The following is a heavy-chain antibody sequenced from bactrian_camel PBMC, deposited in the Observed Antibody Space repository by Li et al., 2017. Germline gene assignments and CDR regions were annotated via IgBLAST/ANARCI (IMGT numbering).Heavy chain of an antibody. J-gene: IGHJ4*01. CDR1: VNSNNLNC. Sequence: HVQLVESGGGLVQAGGSLNISCAATVNSNNLNCMGWFRQAPGKEREALGTIYTASGTTVYADSVKGRFTISQVKANTTVFLQMDTLKPEDTGTYYCAACRNFGECRLSRPSSYPYWGQGTQVTVS. V-gene: IGHV3S53*01. CDR3: AACRNFGECRLSRPSSYPY. D-gene: IGHD5*01. CDR2: IYTASGTT.